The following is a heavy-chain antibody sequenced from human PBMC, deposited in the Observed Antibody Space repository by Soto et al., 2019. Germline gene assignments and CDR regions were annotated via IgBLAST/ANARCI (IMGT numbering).Heavy chain of an antibody. V-gene: IGHV4-31*03. Sequence: SETLSLTCNVSGGSISSGGYYWSWIRQHPGKGLEWIGYMYDSGSTYFNPSLKSRVSISVDTSKNQFSLKLSSVTAADTAVYHCARTQFRQEGFDYWGQGTLVTVSS. CDR3: ARTQFRQEGFDY. D-gene: IGHD4-4*01. CDR1: GGSISSGGYY. J-gene: IGHJ4*02. CDR2: MYDSGST.